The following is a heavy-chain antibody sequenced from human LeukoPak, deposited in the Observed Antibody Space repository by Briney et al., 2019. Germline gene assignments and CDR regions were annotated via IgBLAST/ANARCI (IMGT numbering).Heavy chain of an antibody. V-gene: IGHV1-2*02. J-gene: IGHJ3*02. Sequence: ASVKVSCKASGYTFTAYYLHWVRQAPGQGLEWMGWINPNSGGTTYAQRFQGRVTLTRDTSISTAYMELSRLRSDDTAVFYCARNYYGSSGYYYDTFDIWGQGTMVTVSS. CDR2: INPNSGGT. CDR1: GYTFTAYY. D-gene: IGHD3-22*01. CDR3: ARNYYGSSGYYYDTFDI.